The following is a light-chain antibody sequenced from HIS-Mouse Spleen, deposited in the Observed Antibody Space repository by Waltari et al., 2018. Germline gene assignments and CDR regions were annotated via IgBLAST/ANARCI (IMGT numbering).Light chain of an antibody. V-gene: IGLV3-25*03. CDR3: QSADSSGTYWV. CDR2: KDS. Sequence: SYELTQPPSVSVSPGQPARITCPGDALPKQYAYWYQQKPGQAPGLVIYKDSERPSGIPERFSGSSSGTTVTLTISGVQAEDEADYYCQSADSSGTYWVFGGGTKLTVL. J-gene: IGLJ3*02. CDR1: ALPKQY.